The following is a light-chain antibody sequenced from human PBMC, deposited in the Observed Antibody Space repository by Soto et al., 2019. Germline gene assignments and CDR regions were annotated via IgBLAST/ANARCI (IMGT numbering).Light chain of an antibody. V-gene: IGLV3-1*01. Sequence: SCEMTQPPSVSVSPGQTASITCSGDKLGDKYACWYQQKPGQSPVVVIYQDSKRPSGIPERFSGSNSGNTATLTISGTQAIDEADYSCQAWDSRTVVFGGVTKLTVL. CDR1: KLGDKY. J-gene: IGLJ2*01. CDR3: QAWDSRTVV. CDR2: QDS.